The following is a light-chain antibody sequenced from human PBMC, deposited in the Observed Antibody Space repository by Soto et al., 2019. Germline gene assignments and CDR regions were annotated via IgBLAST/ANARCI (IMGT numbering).Light chain of an antibody. CDR1: QSISSW. J-gene: IGKJ1*01. Sequence: DIQMTQSPSTLSASVGARVTITCRASQSISSWLAWYQQKPGKAPKLLIYKASSLESGVPSRFSVSGSWTEFTLTISSLQPDDFATYYCQQYNSYPRTFGQGTKVEIK. V-gene: IGKV1-5*03. CDR2: KAS. CDR3: QQYNSYPRT.